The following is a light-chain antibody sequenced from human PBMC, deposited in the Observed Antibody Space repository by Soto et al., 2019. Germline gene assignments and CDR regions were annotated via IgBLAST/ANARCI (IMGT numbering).Light chain of an antibody. Sequence: QSALTQPASVSGSPGQSITVSCTGTTSDVGGYNSVSWYQHHPGKAPKLIIYEVRKRPSGISSRFSGSQSGNTASLSISGLQAEDGADYYCSSYTTSTTYVFGTGTKVTVL. CDR1: TSDVGGYNS. V-gene: IGLV2-14*01. CDR2: EVR. J-gene: IGLJ1*01. CDR3: SSYTTSTTYV.